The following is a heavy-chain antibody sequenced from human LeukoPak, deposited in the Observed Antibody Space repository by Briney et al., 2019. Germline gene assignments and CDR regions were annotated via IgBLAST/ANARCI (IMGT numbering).Heavy chain of an antibody. CDR1: GGSISSYF. CDR2: TFYRGST. CDR3: ARLYSSGWYGGYYFDY. V-gene: IGHV4-59*01. Sequence: PSETLSLTCTVSGGSISSYFWNWMRQSPGKGLEWIGKTFYRGSTNYNPSLKSRVTMSIDTSKNQFSLKLSSVTAADTAVYYCARLYSSGWYGGYYFDYWGQGTLVTVSS. J-gene: IGHJ4*02. D-gene: IGHD6-19*01.